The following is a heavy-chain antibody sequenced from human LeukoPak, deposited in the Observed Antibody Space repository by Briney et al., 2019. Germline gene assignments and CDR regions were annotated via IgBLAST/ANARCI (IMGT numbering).Heavy chain of an antibody. CDR1: GGSMSNYY. D-gene: IGHD2/OR15-2a*01. J-gene: IGHJ4*02. V-gene: IGHV4-59*01. CDR2: IHYSGST. CDR3: ARLRGNYFPDF. Sequence: SETLSLACAVSGGSMSNYYWTWIRQPPGKGLEWIAYIHYSGSTNYNPSLKSRVAISVDTSANQFSLKLTSMTPADTAVYYCARLRGNYFPDFWGQGTLVTVSS.